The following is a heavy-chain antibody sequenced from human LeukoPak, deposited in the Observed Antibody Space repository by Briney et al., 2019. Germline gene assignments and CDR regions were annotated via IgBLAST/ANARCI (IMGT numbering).Heavy chain of an antibody. V-gene: IGHV5-51*01. CDR2: IYPGDSDT. CDR1: GYSFTSYW. Sequence: GESLKISCKGSGYSFTSYWIGWVRQMPGKGLEWMGIIYPGDSDTRYSPSFQGQVTISADKPISTAYLQWSSLKASDTAMYYCARRRAGYCSSTSCFWFDPWGQGTLVTVSS. J-gene: IGHJ5*02. CDR3: ARRRAGYCSSTSCFWFDP. D-gene: IGHD2-2*01.